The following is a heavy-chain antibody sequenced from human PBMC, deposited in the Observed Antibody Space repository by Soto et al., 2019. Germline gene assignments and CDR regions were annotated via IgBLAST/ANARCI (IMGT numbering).Heavy chain of an antibody. D-gene: IGHD5-12*01. J-gene: IGHJ6*03. CDR2: TYYKSKWFN. V-gene: IGHV6-1*01. CDR3: ARGSWDDVSGHYSMDV. Sequence: PSQTLSLTCAISGDSVSSNSAGWNWVRQTPSRGLEWLGRTYYKSKWFNNYAVSVKSRITINPDTSQNQFSLHLDSVTPEVTAVFFCARGSWDDVSGHYSMDVWGKGTTVTVSS. CDR1: GDSVSSNSAG.